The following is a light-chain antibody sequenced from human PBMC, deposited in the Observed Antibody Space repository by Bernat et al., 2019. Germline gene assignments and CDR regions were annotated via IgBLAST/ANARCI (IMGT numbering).Light chain of an antibody. Sequence: QSALTQPASVSGSPGQSITISCTGTSSDVGSYNLLSWYQQHPGKAPKLMIYEGSKRPSGVSNRFSVSKSGNTASLTISGLQAEDEADYYCCSYAGSSTRVVFGGGTKLTVL. CDR1: SSDVGSYNL. V-gene: IGLV2-23*01. CDR3: CSYAGSSTRVV. CDR2: EGS. J-gene: IGLJ2*01.